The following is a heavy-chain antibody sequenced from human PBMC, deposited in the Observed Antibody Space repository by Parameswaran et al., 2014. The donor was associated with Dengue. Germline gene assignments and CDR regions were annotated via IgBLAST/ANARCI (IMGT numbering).Heavy chain of an antibody. CDR2: IYYSGST. V-gene: IGHV4-39*01. Sequence: WIRQPPGKGLEWIGSIYYSGSTYYNPSLKSRVTISVDTSKNQFSLKLSSVTAADTAVYYCARHLGYSYGYNWFDPWGQGTLVTVSS. D-gene: IGHD5-18*01. J-gene: IGHJ5*02. CDR3: ARHLGYSYGYNWFDP.